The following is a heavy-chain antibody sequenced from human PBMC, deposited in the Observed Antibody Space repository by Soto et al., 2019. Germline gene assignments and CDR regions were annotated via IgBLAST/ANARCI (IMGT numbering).Heavy chain of an antibody. D-gene: IGHD3-22*01. CDR3: ARVYYYDSSGLVDL. Sequence: GASVKVSCKASGYTFTSYGISWVRQAPGQGLEWMGWISAYNGNTNYAQKLQGRVTMTTDTSTSTAYMELRSLRSDDTAVYYCARVYYYDSSGLVDLWGRGTLVTVSS. CDR2: ISAYNGNT. V-gene: IGHV1-18*01. CDR1: GYTFTSYG. J-gene: IGHJ2*01.